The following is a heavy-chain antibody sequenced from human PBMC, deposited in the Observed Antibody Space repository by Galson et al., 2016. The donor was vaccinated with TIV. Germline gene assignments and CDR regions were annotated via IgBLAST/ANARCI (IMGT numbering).Heavy chain of an antibody. V-gene: IGHV4-4*02. J-gene: IGHJ2*01. D-gene: IGHD1-26*01. CDR2: VYHSGGN. CDR1: GDSISTSIW. CDR3: ARDYGEWELNWYLAL. Sequence: SETLSLTCAVSGDSISTSIWWTWVRQPPGKGLEWIGEVYHSGGNNYDPSLKSRISMSLDKSKNEFSLTLTSVTAADTAVYYCARDYGEWELNWYLALWGRGTLVTVSS.